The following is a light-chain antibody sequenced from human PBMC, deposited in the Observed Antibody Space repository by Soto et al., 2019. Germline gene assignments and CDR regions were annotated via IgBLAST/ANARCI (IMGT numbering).Light chain of an antibody. V-gene: IGKV3-11*01. CDR2: DAS. Sequence: EIVLTQSPATLSLSPGERATLSCRASQNVGTYLAWYQQKPGPAPRLLISDASNRATAIPARFRGSGSETDFTLTISVLEPEDYVIYYGQQRSDWPLLTFGGGTRLEIK. J-gene: IGKJ4*01. CDR3: QQRSDWPLLT. CDR1: QNVGTY.